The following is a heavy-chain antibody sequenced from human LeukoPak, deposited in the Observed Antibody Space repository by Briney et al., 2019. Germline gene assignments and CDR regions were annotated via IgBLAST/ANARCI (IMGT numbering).Heavy chain of an antibody. V-gene: IGHV4-34*01. CDR2: IHPSGIF. D-gene: IGHD5-24*01. J-gene: IGHJ4*02. CDR3: ARGRDRSKAGDH. CDR1: GGSCDDYY. Sequence: SETLSLTCAVYGGSCDDYYCSWLRQPPGKGREWIGEIHPSGIFYYNSSLLSRVTISIDTSKSQFPLRLTSVTAADTAFYYCARGRDRSKAGDHWGQGSLVTVSS.